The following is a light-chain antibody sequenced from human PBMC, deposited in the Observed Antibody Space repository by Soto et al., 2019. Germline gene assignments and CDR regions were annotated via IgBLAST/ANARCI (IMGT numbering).Light chain of an antibody. CDR2: DVS. V-gene: IGLV2-14*03. CDR1: RSDVDGYNY. Sequence: AVLTEAGSVCGARGQWMAMYCTEKRSDVDGYNYVSWYQHHPGKAPKLMIYDVSSRPSGVSNRFSGSKSGNTASLTISVLLAEAEADYYCISYTAISPYVFGSGTNVTVL. CDR3: ISYTAISPYV. J-gene: IGLJ1*01.